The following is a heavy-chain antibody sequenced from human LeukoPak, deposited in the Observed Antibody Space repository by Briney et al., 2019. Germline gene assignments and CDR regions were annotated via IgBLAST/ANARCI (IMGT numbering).Heavy chain of an antibody. CDR3: ARDHGIPGSGSYRFDY. CDR1: GFTFSSYS. CDR2: ISSSSSYI. J-gene: IGHJ4*01. V-gene: IGHV3-21*06. D-gene: IGHD3-10*01. Sequence: GGSLRLSCAPSGFTFSSYSMNWFRQAPGKRLEWVSSISSSSSYIYYADSVKGRFTISRDYAKNLLYLQMNSLRIEDTAVYYCARDHGIPGSGSYRFDYWGHGTLVTVSS.